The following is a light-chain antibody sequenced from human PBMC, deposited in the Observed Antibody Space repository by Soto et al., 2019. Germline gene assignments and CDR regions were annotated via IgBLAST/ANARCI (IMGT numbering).Light chain of an antibody. CDR1: QGISNY. Sequence: DIQMTQSPSSLSASVGDRVTITCRASQGISNYLAWYQQKPGKVPELLIYGASTLKSGVPSRFSGSGSGTDFTLTISSLQPEDVATYYCQKYNSALFTFGPGTKVDIK. CDR2: GAS. J-gene: IGKJ3*01. CDR3: QKYNSALFT. V-gene: IGKV1-27*01.